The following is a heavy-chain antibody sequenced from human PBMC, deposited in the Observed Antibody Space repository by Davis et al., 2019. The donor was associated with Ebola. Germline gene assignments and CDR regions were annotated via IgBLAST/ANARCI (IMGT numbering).Heavy chain of an antibody. Sequence: ASVKVSCKASGYTFTSYYMHWVRQAPGQGLEWMGIINPSGGSTSYAQKFQGRVTMTRDTSTSTVYMELSSLRSEDTAVYYCASTVVVPAANPYYYYYMDVWGKGTTVTVSS. V-gene: IGHV1-46*01. CDR3: ASTVVVPAANPYYYYYMDV. CDR1: GYTFTSYY. CDR2: INPSGGST. D-gene: IGHD2-2*01. J-gene: IGHJ6*03.